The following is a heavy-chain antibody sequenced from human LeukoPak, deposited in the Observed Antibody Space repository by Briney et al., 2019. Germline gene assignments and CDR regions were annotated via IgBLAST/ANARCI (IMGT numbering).Heavy chain of an antibody. CDR1: GGSISSYY. CDR3: AREYQSYGMDV. J-gene: IGHJ6*02. V-gene: IGHV4-59*01. Sequence: SETLSLTCTVSGGSISSYYWSWIRQPPGKGLEWIGYIYYSGSTNYNPSLKSRVTISVDTSKNQFSLKLSSVTAADTAVYYCAREYQSYGMDVWGQGTTVTVSS. CDR2: IYYSGST.